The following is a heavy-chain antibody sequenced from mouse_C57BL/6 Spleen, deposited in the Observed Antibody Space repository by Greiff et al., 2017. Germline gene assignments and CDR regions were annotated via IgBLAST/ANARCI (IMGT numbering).Heavy chain of an antibody. CDR1: GFNIKDDY. CDR3: TGYDYAGY. CDR2: IDPENGDT. J-gene: IGHJ2*01. D-gene: IGHD2-4*01. V-gene: IGHV14-4*01. Sequence: EQLKESGAELVRPGASVKLSCTASGFNIKDDYMHWVKQRPEQGLEWIGWIDPENGDTEYASKFQGKATITADTSSNTAYLQLSSLTSEDTAVYYCTGYDYAGYWGQGTTLTVSS.